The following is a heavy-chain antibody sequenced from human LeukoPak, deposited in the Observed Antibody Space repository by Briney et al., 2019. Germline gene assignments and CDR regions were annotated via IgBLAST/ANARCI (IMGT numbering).Heavy chain of an antibody. D-gene: IGHD3-10*01. J-gene: IGHJ2*01. Sequence: GGSLRLSCAASGFTFSSYGMHWVRQAPGKGLEWVTVISYDGSNKYYADSVKGRFTISRDNSKNTLYLQMNSLRAEDTAVYYCAKGTYYYGSTESTGSWYFDLWGRGTLVTVSS. CDR1: GFTFSSYG. V-gene: IGHV3-30*18. CDR3: AKGTYYYGSTESTGSWYFDL. CDR2: ISYDGSNK.